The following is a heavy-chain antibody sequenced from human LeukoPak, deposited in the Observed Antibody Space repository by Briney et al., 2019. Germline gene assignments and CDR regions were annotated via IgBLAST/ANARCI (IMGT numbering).Heavy chain of an antibody. CDR1: GFFFDDYG. J-gene: IGHJ6*02. CDR2: ISWQSRTR. D-gene: IGHD3-3*01. V-gene: IGHV3-9*01. CDR3: VKDRDFWSELGV. Sequence: GGSLRLSCVASGFFFDDYGMHWVRQVPGKGLEWVSGISWQSRTRKYADSVRGRFTISRDNAKNSLYLQMNSLKLEDTALYYCVKDRDFWSELGVWGQGTMVTVS.